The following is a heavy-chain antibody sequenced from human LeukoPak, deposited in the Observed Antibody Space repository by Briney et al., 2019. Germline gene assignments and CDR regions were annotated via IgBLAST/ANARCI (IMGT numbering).Heavy chain of an antibody. Sequence: SSETLSLTSSVSGGPVSGYYWSWIRQSPGKGLEWIGEINHSGSTNYNPSLKSRVTISVDTSKNQFSLKLSSVTAADTAVYYCARLASKGYCSSTSCSYYFDYWGQGTLVTVSS. CDR1: GGPVSGYY. CDR3: ARLASKGYCSSTSCSYYFDY. V-gene: IGHV4-34*01. CDR2: INHSGST. J-gene: IGHJ4*02. D-gene: IGHD2-2*01.